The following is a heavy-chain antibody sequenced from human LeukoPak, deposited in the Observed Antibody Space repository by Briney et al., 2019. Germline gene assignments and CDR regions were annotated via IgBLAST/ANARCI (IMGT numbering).Heavy chain of an antibody. CDR1: GVTFSSYA. D-gene: IGHD1-26*01. V-gene: IGHV3-30*04. CDR2: ISSDGSER. J-gene: IGHJ4*02. Sequence: RGSLRLSCAASGVTFSSYAMHWVRQAPGKGLEWVAVISSDGSERYYADSVKGRFTISRDNSKNTLYLQMNSLRAEDTAVYYCARGGTGSYWLYFDYWGQGTLVTVSS. CDR3: ARGGTGSYWLYFDY.